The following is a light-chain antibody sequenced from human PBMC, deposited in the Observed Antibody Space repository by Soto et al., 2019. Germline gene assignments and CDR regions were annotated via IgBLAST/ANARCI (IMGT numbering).Light chain of an antibody. J-gene: IGLJ1*01. V-gene: IGLV2-8*01. Sequence: QSVLTQPPSASGSPGQSVTISCTGTKHDIGVYDFVSGYQHHPGKAPRLIIYEVVQRPSGVPDRFSGSKSGNTASLTVSGLQAADEADYFCKSYAGSNTYVFGSGTKVTVL. CDR2: EVV. CDR1: KHDIGVYDF. CDR3: KSYAGSNTYV.